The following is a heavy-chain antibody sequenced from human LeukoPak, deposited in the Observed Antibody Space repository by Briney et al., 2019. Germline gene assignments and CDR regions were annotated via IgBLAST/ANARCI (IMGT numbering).Heavy chain of an antibody. CDR2: IYYSGST. J-gene: IGHJ4*02. CDR1: GGSISSYY. CDR3: ARGRRGSYLSHFDY. D-gene: IGHD1-26*01. Sequence: SETLSLTCTVSGGSISSYYWSWIRQPPGKGLEWIGYIYYSGSTNYNPSLKSRVTISVDTSKNQFSLKLSSVTAADTAVYYCARGRRGSYLSHFDYWGRGTLVTVSS. V-gene: IGHV4-59*12.